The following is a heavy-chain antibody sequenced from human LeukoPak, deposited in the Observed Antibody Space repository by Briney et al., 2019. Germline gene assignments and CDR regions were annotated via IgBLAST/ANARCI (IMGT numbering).Heavy chain of an antibody. CDR3: ARLPFVGHLLWFGHGRKRRYMDV. Sequence: GASVKVSCKASGYTFTGYYMHWVRQAPGQGLEWMGWINPNSGGTNYAQKFQGRVTMTRDTSISTAYMELSRLRSDDTAVYYCARLPFVGHLLWFGHGRKRRYMDVWGKGTTVTISS. CDR2: INPNSGGT. V-gene: IGHV1-2*02. D-gene: IGHD3-10*01. CDR1: GYTFTGYY. J-gene: IGHJ6*03.